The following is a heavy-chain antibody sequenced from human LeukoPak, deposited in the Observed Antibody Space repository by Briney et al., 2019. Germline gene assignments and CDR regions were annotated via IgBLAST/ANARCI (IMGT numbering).Heavy chain of an antibody. V-gene: IGHV3-7*01. CDR3: ATSPPSLGYCSGGSCYGWRY. CDR1: GFTFNTYW. CDR2: VRPDGREQ. Sequence: PGGSLRLSCSASGFTFNTYWMSWVRQAPGKGLQWVANVRPDGREQRYVDSVKGRFTISRDNAKNLVYLQMNSPRTDDTGVYYCATSPPSLGYCSGGSCYGWRYWGQGTLVTVSS. D-gene: IGHD2-15*01. J-gene: IGHJ4*02.